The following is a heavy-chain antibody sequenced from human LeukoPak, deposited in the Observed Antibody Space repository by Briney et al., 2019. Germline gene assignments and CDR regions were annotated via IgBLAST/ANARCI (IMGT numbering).Heavy chain of an antibody. D-gene: IGHD3-10*01. J-gene: IGHJ4*02. CDR3: ARVARRGYGSGSYSFDY. CDR1: GYTFTGYY. Sequence: ASVKVSCKASGYTFTGYYMHWVRQAPGQGLEWMGWINPNSGGANYAQKFQGRVTMTRDTSISTAYMELSRLRSDDTAVYYCARVARRGYGSGSYSFDYWGQGTLVTVSS. CDR2: INPNSGGA. V-gene: IGHV1-2*02.